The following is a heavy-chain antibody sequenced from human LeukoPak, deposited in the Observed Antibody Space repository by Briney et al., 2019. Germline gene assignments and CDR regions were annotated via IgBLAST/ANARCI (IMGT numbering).Heavy chain of an antibody. CDR3: ARLRGDGFTLDY. V-gene: IGHV5-51*01. Sequence: GESRPISCKASGHIFTNYWIAWVRQVPGKGLEWMGIIYPGDSDTRYSPSFEGHVTMSADKSISTAYLQWSSLKASGTAMYYCARLRGDGFTLDYWGQEIVVTVFS. D-gene: IGHD5-24*01. CDR2: IYPGDSDT. CDR1: GHIFTNYW. J-gene: IGHJ4*02.